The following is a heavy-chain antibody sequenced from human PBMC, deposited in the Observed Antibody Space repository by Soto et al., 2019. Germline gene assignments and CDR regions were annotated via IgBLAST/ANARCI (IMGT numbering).Heavy chain of an antibody. Sequence: SETLSLTCTVSGGSISSGGYYWSWIRQHPGKGLEWIGYIYYSGSTYYNPSLKSRVTISVDTSKNQFSLKLSSVTAADTAVYYCARKYGSGTYYYYYGMDVWGQGTTVTVSS. CDR2: IYYSGST. CDR1: GGSISSGGYY. J-gene: IGHJ6*02. D-gene: IGHD3-10*01. CDR3: ARKYGSGTYYYYYGMDV. V-gene: IGHV4-31*03.